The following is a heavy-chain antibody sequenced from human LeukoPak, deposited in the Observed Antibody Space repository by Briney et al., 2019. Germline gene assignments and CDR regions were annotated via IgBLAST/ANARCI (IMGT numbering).Heavy chain of an antibody. D-gene: IGHD1-26*01. CDR2: IYYSGST. J-gene: IGHJ5*02. CDR3: ARDSWGIVRRFDP. CDR1: GGSISSSSYY. V-gene: IGHV4-39*07. Sequence: KPSETLSLTCTVSGGSISSSSYYWGWIRQPPGKGLEWIGSIYYSGSTYYNPSLKSRVTISVDTSKNQFSLKLSSVTAADTAVYYCARDSWGIVRRFDPWGQGTLVTVSS.